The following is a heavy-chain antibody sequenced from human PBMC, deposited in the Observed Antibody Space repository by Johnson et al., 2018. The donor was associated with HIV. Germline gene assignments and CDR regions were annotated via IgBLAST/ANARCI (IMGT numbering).Heavy chain of an antibody. V-gene: IGHV3-30*19. J-gene: IGHJ3*02. CDR2: ISYDGSDK. Sequence: VQLVESGGGVVQPGGSLRLSCAASGFTFSSYGMHWLRQAPGKGLEWVAVISYDGSDKYYADSVKGRFTISRDNSKNTLYLEMNSLRAEDTAVYYCARDHSGYDSVTAAFDIWGQGTMVTVSS. CDR1: GFTFSSYG. D-gene: IGHD5-12*01. CDR3: ARDHSGYDSVTAAFDI.